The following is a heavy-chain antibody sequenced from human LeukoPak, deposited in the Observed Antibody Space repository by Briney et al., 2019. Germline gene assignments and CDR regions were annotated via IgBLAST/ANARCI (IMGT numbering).Heavy chain of an antibody. D-gene: IGHD6-13*01. CDR1: GGTFSSYA. CDR2: IIPIFGTA. Sequence: SVKVSCKASGGTFSSYAISWVRQAPGQGLEWMGGIIPIFGTANYAQKLQGRVTMTTDTSTSTAYMELRSLRSDDTAVYYCARDLQQLVQVLDYYYYGMDVWGQGTTVTVSS. CDR3: ARDLQQLVQVLDYYYYGMDV. V-gene: IGHV1-69*05. J-gene: IGHJ6*02.